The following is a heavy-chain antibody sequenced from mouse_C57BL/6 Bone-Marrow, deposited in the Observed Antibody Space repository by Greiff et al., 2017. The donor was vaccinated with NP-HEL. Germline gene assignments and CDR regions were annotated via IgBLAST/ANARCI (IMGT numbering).Heavy chain of an antibody. CDR2: ISDGGSYT. D-gene: IGHD6-1*01. CDR3: ARDLAAWFAY. Sequence: EVKLVESGGGLVKPGGSLKLSCAASGFTFSSYAMSWVRQTPEKRLEWVATISDGGSYTYYPDNVKGRFTLSRDNAKNNLYLQMSHLKSEDTAMYYCARDLAAWFAYWGQGTLVTVSA. CDR1: GFTFSSYA. V-gene: IGHV5-4*01. J-gene: IGHJ3*01.